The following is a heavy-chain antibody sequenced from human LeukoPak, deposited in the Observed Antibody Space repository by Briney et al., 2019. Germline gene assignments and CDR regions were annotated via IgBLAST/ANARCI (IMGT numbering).Heavy chain of an antibody. CDR3: ARGKVPSIAMVRGVRHTIWFDP. D-gene: IGHD3-10*01. Sequence: PSETLSLTCTVSGSSISSYYWSWIRQPPGKGLEWIGYISYSGSTNYNPSLKSRVTISVDTSKNQFSLKLRSVTAADTAVYYCARGKVPSIAMVRGVRHTIWFDPWGQGILVTVSS. V-gene: IGHV4-59*01. CDR2: ISYSGST. J-gene: IGHJ5*02. CDR1: GSSISSYY.